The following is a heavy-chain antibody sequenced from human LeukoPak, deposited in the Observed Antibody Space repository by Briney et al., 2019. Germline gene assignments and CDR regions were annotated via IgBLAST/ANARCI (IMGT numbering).Heavy chain of an antibody. CDR2: IYYIGST. J-gene: IGHJ4*02. D-gene: IGHD2-15*01. Sequence: PSETLSLTCTVSGGSISSYYWSWIRQPPGKGLEWIGYIYYIGSTNYNPSLKSRVTISVDTSKNQFSLKLSSVTAADTAVYYCARDVAGGGGYDYWGQGTLVTVSS. CDR3: ARDVAGGGGYDY. CDR1: GGSISSYY. V-gene: IGHV4-59*01.